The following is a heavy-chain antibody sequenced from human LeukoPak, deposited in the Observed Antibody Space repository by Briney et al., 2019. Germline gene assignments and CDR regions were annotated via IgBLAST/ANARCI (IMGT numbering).Heavy chain of an antibody. CDR3: PRCYWRNWFDP. J-gene: IGHJ5*02. V-gene: IGHV4-4*07. CDR2: IYTSGST. Sequence: SETLSLTCTVSGGSISSYYWSWIRQPAGRGLEWIGRIYTSGSTNYNPSLKSRVTISVDTSKNQFSLKLSSVTAADTAVYYCPRCYWRNWFDPWGQGTLVTVSS. CDR1: GGSISSYY. D-gene: IGHD2-15*01.